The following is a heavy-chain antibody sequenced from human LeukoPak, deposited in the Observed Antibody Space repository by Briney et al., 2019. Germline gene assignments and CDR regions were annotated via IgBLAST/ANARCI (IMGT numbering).Heavy chain of an antibody. CDR2: SSGDNS. CDR3: AKRRSRNTGPFES. J-gene: IGHJ4*02. Sequence: PGGSLRLSCVASGFTISSDAMTWVRQAPGKGLEWLSASSGDNSYYRDSVRGRFTISRDDSKNVLYLQMNSLGAEDTAMYYCAKRRSRNTGPFESWGQGTLVTVSP. V-gene: IGHV3-23*01. CDR1: GFTISSDA. D-gene: IGHD5-18*01.